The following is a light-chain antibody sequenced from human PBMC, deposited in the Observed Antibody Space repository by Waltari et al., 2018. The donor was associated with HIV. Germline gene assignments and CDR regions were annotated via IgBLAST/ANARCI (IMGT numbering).Light chain of an antibody. CDR2: SNS. Sequence: QSVLTQPPSVSGAPGQRVTISCSGRSSNLGAGYDVHWYQLLPGRAPKVVIASNSNRPSGVPGRFSGSKSGTSASRAITGLQAEDEGDYYCQSYDNGLSTWVFGGGTKLTVL. J-gene: IGLJ3*02. V-gene: IGLV1-40*01. CDR3: QSYDNGLSTWV. CDR1: SSNLGAGYD.